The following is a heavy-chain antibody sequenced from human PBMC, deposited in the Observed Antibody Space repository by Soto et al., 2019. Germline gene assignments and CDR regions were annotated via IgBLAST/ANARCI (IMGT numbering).Heavy chain of an antibody. CDR1: GFTFSSYG. J-gene: IGHJ6*02. CDR3: ARELRGYTYFAYYGMDV. Sequence: GGSLRLSCAASGFTFSSYGMHWVRQAPGKGLEWVAVIWYDGSNKYYADSVKGRFTISRDNSKNTLYLQMNSLRAEDTAVYYCARELRGYTYFAYYGMDVWGQGTTVTVSS. D-gene: IGHD5-18*01. CDR2: IWYDGSNK. V-gene: IGHV3-33*01.